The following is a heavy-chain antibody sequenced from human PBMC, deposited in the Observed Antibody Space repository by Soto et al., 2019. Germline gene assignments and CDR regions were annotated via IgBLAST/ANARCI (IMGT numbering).Heavy chain of an antibody. D-gene: IGHD3-10*01. CDR1: GFTFSDYA. J-gene: IGHJ4*02. Sequence: LRLSCTASGFTFSDYAMAWICQAPGKGLEWVSTISGGSSVTYYGDSVKGRFTISRDNAKKTLFLQLNRLSAEDTATYYCAKVLSKNYYYPFDFWGQGTQVTVSS. V-gene: IGHV3-23*01. CDR2: ISGGSSVT. CDR3: AKVLSKNYYYPFDF.